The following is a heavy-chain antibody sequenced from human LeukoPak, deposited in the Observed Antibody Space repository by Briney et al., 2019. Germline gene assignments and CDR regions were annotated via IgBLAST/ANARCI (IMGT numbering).Heavy chain of an antibody. Sequence: GGSLRLSCAASGFTVSDNYVSWVRQAPGKGLEWVSVIYAAGTTDYADSVKGRFTMSRDISKNTLYLQMDTLRADDTAEYYCAKGPDSSGYGYYYGMVVWGQGTTVTVSS. CDR1: GFTVSDNY. D-gene: IGHD3-22*01. J-gene: IGHJ6*02. V-gene: IGHV3-66*01. CDR3: AKGPDSSGYGYYYGMVV. CDR2: IYAAGTT.